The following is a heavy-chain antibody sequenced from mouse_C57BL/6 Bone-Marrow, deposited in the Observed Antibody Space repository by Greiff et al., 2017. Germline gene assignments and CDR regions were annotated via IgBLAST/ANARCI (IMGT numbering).Heavy chain of an antibody. CDR2: IDPANGNT. CDR3: ARLYYGYDNYAMDY. J-gene: IGHJ4*01. Sequence: EVQLQQSVAELVRPGASVKLSCTASGFTINNSYMHWVQQRPEQGLEWIGRIDPANGNTKYAPKFQGKATFTVDTSSNTAYLQLSSLTSEDTAIYYCARLYYGYDNYAMDYWGQGTSVTVSS. CDR1: GFTINNSY. V-gene: IGHV14-3*01. D-gene: IGHD2-2*01.